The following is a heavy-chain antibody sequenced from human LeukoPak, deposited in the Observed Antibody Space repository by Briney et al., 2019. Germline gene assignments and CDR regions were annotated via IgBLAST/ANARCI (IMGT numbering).Heavy chain of an antibody. CDR1: GGTFSSYA. D-gene: IGHD1-26*01. J-gene: IGHJ4*02. CDR3: ARVGSGSYLDY. CDR2: IIPIFGTA. V-gene: IGHV1-69*01. Sequence: EASVKVSYKASGGTFSSYAISWVRQAPGQGLEWMGGIIPIFGTANYAQKFQGRVTITADESTSTAYMELSSLRSEDTAVYYCARVGSGSYLDYWGQGTLVTVSS.